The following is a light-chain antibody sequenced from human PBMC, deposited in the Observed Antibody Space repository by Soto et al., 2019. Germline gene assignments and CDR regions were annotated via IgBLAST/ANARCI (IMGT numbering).Light chain of an antibody. CDR1: QGIRND. CDR2: DAS. Sequence: DIQMTPSPSSLSASVGYRVTITCLASQGIRNDLGWYQQKPGKAPKFLIYDASSLERGVPSRFSGSGSGTEFTLIISSLQPDDFATYYCQHYKSYPWTCGQGTKVDIK. J-gene: IGKJ1*01. V-gene: IGKV1-17*01. CDR3: QHYKSYPWT.